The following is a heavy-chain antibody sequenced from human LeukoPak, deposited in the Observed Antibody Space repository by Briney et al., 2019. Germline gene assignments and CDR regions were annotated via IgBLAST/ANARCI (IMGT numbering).Heavy chain of an antibody. CDR2: IYYSGST. Sequence: SQTLSLTCTVSGGPISSGGYYWSWIRQHPGKGLEWIGYIYYSGSTYYNPSLKSRVTISVDTSKNQFSLKLSSVTAADTAVYYCARVQLPFALAIDYWGQGTLVTVS. D-gene: IGHD1-7*01. CDR1: GGPISSGGYY. V-gene: IGHV4-31*03. J-gene: IGHJ4*02. CDR3: ARVQLPFALAIDY.